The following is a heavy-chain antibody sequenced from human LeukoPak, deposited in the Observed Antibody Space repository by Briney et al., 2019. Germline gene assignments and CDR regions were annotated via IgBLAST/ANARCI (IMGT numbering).Heavy chain of an antibody. V-gene: IGHV4-4*07. CDR3: AREEKGIVGATLKPYYFDY. CDR1: GGPISSYY. J-gene: IGHJ4*02. CDR2: IYTSGST. Sequence: PSETLSLTCTVSGGPISSYYWSWIRQPAGKGLEWIGRIYTSGSTNYNPSRKSRVTMSVDTSKNQFSLKLSSVTAADTAVYYCAREEKGIVGATLKPYYFDYWGQGTLVTVSS. D-gene: IGHD1-26*01.